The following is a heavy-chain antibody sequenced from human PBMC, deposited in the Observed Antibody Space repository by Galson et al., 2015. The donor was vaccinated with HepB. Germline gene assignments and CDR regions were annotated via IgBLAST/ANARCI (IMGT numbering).Heavy chain of an antibody. CDR2: IKQDGSEK. Sequence: LRLSCAASGFTFSSYWTSWVRQAPGKGLEWVANIKQDGSEKYYVDSVKGRFTISRDNAKNSLYLQMNSLRAEDTAVYYCASERSAARWIDYWGQGTLVTVSS. J-gene: IGHJ4*02. D-gene: IGHD2-2*01. CDR3: ASERSAARWIDY. CDR1: GFTFSSYW. V-gene: IGHV3-7*01.